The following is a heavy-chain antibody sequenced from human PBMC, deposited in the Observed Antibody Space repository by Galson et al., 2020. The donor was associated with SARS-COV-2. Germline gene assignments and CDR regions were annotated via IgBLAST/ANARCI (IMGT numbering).Heavy chain of an antibody. CDR3: ARDGQSSRGWAFDY. V-gene: IGHV3-33*01. CDR2: IFFDGSEK. CDR1: GFTFSDHA. J-gene: IGHJ4*02. Sequence: GELDAGGSLRLSCAASGFTFSDHAMHWVRQAPGKGLEWVAQIFFDGSEKYYGDSVRGRFTISRDSSKNTVYLQMNNLRVDDTAVYYCARDGQSSRGWAFDYWGQGTLLTVSS. D-gene: IGHD6-19*01.